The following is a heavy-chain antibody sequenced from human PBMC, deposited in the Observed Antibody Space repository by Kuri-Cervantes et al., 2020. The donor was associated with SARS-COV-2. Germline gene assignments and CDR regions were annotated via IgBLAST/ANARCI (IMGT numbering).Heavy chain of an antibody. CDR2: ISAYNGNT. CDR3: ARGSIRYYYYYYGMDV. D-gene: IGHD2-21*01. CDR1: GYTFTSYD. V-gene: IGHV1-18*01. J-gene: IGHJ6*02. Sequence: ASVKVSCKASGYTFTSYDINWVRQATGQGLEWMGWISAYNGNTNYAQKLQGRVTMTTDTSTSTAYMELRSLRSDDTAVYYCARGSIRYYYYYYGMDVWGQGTTVTVSS.